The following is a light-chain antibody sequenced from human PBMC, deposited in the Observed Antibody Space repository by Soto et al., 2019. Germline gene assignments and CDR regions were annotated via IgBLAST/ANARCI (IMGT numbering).Light chain of an antibody. V-gene: IGKV3-20*01. CDR2: GAS. CDR3: QQYASSPS. Sequence: EIVLTQSPGTLSLSPGERATLSCRASQSVSSSYLAWYQQKPGQAPRLLIYGASSRATGIPDRFSGSGSGTDFTLTISILEPEDFAGYYCQQYASSPSFGGETKVDIK. J-gene: IGKJ4*01. CDR1: QSVSSSY.